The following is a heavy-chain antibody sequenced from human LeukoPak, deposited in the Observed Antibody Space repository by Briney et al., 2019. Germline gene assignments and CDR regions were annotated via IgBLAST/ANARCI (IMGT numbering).Heavy chain of an antibody. J-gene: IGHJ4*02. Sequence: GGSLRLSCAASGFTFSDYCMSWIRQAPGKGLEWVSYISSSGSTIYYADSVKGRFTISRDNAKNSLYLQMNSLRAEDTAVYYCARGVDCTNGVCYPDYWGQGTLVTVSS. CDR2: ISSSGSTI. CDR3: ARGVDCTNGVCYPDY. V-gene: IGHV3-11*04. D-gene: IGHD2-8*01. CDR1: GFTFSDYC.